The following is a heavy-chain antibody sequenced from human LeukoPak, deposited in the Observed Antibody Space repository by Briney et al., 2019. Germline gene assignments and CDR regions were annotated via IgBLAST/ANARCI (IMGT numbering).Heavy chain of an antibody. D-gene: IGHD6-6*01. CDR1: GGSISSTNYY. V-gene: IGHV4-39*07. J-gene: IGHJ4*02. CDR2: IYYSGRT. Sequence: SETLSLTCIVSGGSISSTNYYWGRIRQPPGKGLECIGSIYYSGRTYYKPSLKSRVTISVDTSKNQFSLKLSSVTAADTAVYYCARIAYSSSTDYWGQGTLVTVSS. CDR3: ARIAYSSSTDY.